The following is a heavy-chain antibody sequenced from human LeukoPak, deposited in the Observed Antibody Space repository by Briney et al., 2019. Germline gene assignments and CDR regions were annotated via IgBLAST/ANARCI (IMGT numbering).Heavy chain of an antibody. CDR3: ASYYGSGSYYNTIPFDY. D-gene: IGHD3-10*01. CDR1: GFTFSDYY. CDR2: ISSSSSYT. J-gene: IGHJ4*02. V-gene: IGHV3-11*06. Sequence: GGSLRLSCAASGFTFSDYYMSWIRQAPGKGLEWVSYISSSSSYTNYADSVKGRFTISRDNAKNSLYPQMNSLRAEDTAVYYCASYYGSGSYYNTIPFDYWGQGTLVTVSS.